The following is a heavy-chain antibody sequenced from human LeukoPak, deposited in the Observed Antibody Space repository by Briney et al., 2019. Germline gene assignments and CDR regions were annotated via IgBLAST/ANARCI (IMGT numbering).Heavy chain of an antibody. CDR1: GFTFSSYS. J-gene: IGHJ4*02. CDR2: ISSSSSYI. V-gene: IGHV3-21*04. Sequence: PGGSLRLSCAASGFTFSSYSMNWVRQAPGKGLEWVSSISSSSSYIYYADSVKGRFTISRDNSKNTLYLQMNSLRAEDTAVYYCAKETYIAVAGTGDYWGQGTLVTVSS. D-gene: IGHD6-19*01. CDR3: AKETYIAVAGTGDY.